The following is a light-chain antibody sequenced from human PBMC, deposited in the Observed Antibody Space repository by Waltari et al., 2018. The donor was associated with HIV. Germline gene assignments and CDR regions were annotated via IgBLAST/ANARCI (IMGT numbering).Light chain of an antibody. CDR1: SSDVGGYNF. CDR3: SSYAGGNNLV. Sequence: QSALTQPPSASGSPGQSVTISCTGTSSDVGGYNFVSWYQQHPGKAPKLMIFEVTKRPAGVPARLSGSKTGNTASLTVSGLQADDEGDYYCSSYAGGNNLVFGGGTKLTVL. V-gene: IGLV2-8*01. J-gene: IGLJ2*01. CDR2: EVT.